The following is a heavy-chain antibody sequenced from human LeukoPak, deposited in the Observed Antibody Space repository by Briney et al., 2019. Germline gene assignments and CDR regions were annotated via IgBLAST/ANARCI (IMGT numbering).Heavy chain of an antibody. CDR2: IKSKTDGGTT. CDR3: TFGYYYDSSGYSKPYYFDY. CDR1: GFTFSNAW. D-gene: IGHD3-22*01. J-gene: IGHJ4*02. Sequence: GGSLRLSCAASGFTFSNAWMSWVRQAPGKGLEWVGRIKSKTDGGTTDYAAPVKGRFTISRDDSKNTLYLQMNSLKTEDTAVYYCTFGYYYDSSGYSKPYYFDYWGQGTLVTVSS. V-gene: IGHV3-15*01.